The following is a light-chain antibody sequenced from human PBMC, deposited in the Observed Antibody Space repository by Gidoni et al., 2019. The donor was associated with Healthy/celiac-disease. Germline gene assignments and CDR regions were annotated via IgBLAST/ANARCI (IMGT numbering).Light chain of an antibody. CDR2: LGS. CDR1: QSLLHSNGYNY. J-gene: IGKJ3*01. CDR3: MQALQTPRT. Sequence: DIVMTQFPLSLPVTPGEPASISCRSSQSLLHSNGYNYLDVYLQKPGQSPQLLIYLGSNRASGVPDRFSGSGSGTDFTLKISKVEAEDVGVYYCMQALQTPRTFGPGTKVDIK. V-gene: IGKV2-28*01.